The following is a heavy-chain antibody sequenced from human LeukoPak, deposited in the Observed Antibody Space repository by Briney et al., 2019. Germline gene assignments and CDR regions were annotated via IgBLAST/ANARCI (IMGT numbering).Heavy chain of an antibody. CDR2: ISSSSSYI. J-gene: IGHJ6*02. CDR3: ARDFGDILSGYYGMDV. V-gene: IGHV3-21*01. Sequence: GGSLRLSCAASGFTFSSYSMNWVRQAPGKGLEWVSSISSSSSYIYYADSVKGRFTISRDNAKNSLYLQMNSLRAEVTAVYYCARDFGDILSGYYGMDVWGQGTTVTVSS. CDR1: GFTFSSYS. D-gene: IGHD3-9*01.